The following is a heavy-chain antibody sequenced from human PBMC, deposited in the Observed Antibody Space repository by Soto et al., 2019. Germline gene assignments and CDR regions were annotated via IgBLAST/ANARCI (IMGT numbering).Heavy chain of an antibody. V-gene: IGHV1-18*04. Sequence: ASVKVSCEASGYAFTSYGISWVRRAPGQGLEWMGWISAYNGNTNYAQKLQGRVTMTTDTSTSTAYMELRSLRSDDTAVYYCARDSGITMVRGVGNTYYYYYGMDVWGQGTTVTVSS. J-gene: IGHJ6*02. D-gene: IGHD3-10*01. CDR3: ARDSGITMVRGVGNTYYYYYGMDV. CDR2: ISAYNGNT. CDR1: GYAFTSYG.